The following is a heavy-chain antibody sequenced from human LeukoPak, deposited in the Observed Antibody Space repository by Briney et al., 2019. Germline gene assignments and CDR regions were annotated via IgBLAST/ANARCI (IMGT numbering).Heavy chain of an antibody. CDR2: IYYSGST. D-gene: IGHD6-19*01. V-gene: IGHV4-59*01. CDR1: GGSISSYY. Sequence: SETLSLTCTVSGGSISSYYWSWIRQPPGKGLEWIGYIYYSGSTNYNPSLKSRVTISVDTSKNQFSLKLSSVTAADTAVYYCARDRQYSSGWYSWYFDLWGRGTLVTVSS. J-gene: IGHJ2*01. CDR3: ARDRQYSSGWYSWYFDL.